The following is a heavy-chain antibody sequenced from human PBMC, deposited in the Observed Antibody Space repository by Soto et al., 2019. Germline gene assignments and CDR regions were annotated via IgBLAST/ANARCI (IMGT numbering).Heavy chain of an antibody. J-gene: IGHJ6*02. CDR2: IYYSGST. Sequence: SETLSLTCTVSGGSISSGGYYWSWIRQHPGKGLEWIGYIYYSGSTYYNPSLKSRVTISDDTSKNQFSLKLSSVTAADTAVYYCARHQDPQSELYDFWSGSMIQDYYYGMDGWGQGTTVTAS. CDR1: GGSISSGGYY. D-gene: IGHD3-3*01. CDR3: ARHQDPQSELYDFWSGSMIQDYYYGMDG. V-gene: IGHV4-31*03.